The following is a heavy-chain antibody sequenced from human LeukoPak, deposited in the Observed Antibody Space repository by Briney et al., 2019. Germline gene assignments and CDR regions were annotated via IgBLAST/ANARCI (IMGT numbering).Heavy chain of an antibody. J-gene: IGHJ4*02. V-gene: IGHV3-23*01. CDR2: ISGSSHST. Sequence: GGSLRLSCAASGFTFSSYAMSWARHAPGKGLEWVSGISGSSHSTYYADSVRGRFTISRDNSKNTLYLQMNSLRAEDTAVYYCAQPAESTGYYYYFDYWGQGTLVTVSS. CDR3: AQPAESTGYYYYFDY. CDR1: GFTFSSYA. D-gene: IGHD3-22*01.